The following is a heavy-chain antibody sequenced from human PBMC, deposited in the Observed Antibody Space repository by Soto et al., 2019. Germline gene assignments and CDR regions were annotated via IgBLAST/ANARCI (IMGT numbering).Heavy chain of an antibody. CDR3: VKGSEVARQELDY. J-gene: IGHJ4*02. CDR1: AFSFSNCG. V-gene: IGHV3-30*18. CDR2: ISSDGSDK. Sequence: QVQLVESGGGVVQPGRSLRLSCAASAFSFSNCGMHWVRQAPGKGLEWVAAISSDGSDKYYSESVKGRFTISRDNSKNTLFLQMNSLRVEDTAVYYCVKGSEVARQELDYWGQGTLVTVSS. D-gene: IGHD2-15*01.